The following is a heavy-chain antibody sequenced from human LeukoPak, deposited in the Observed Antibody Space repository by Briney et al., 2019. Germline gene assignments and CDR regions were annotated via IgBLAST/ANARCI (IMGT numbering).Heavy chain of an antibody. D-gene: IGHD3-22*01. V-gene: IGHV1-18*01. CDR1: GYTFTSYG. J-gene: IGHJ4*02. Sequence: ASVTVSCKASGYTFTSYGIGWVRQAPGQGLGWMGWISAYNGNTNYAQKLQGRVTMTTDTSTSTAYMELRSLRSDDTAVYYCARDRDSSATTDYWGQGTLVTVSS. CDR2: ISAYNGNT. CDR3: ARDRDSSATTDY.